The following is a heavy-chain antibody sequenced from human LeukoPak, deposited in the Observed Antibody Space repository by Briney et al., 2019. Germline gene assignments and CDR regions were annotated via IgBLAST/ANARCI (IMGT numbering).Heavy chain of an antibody. CDR1: GGTFSSYA. V-gene: IGHV1-69*01. CDR3: ARGGAMGVYDSSGYYPLDAFDI. D-gene: IGHD3-22*01. CDR2: IIPIFGTA. J-gene: IGHJ3*02. Sequence: SVKVSCKASGGTFSSYAISWVRQAPGQGLEWMGGIIPIFGTANYAQKFQGRVTITADESTSTAYMELSSLRSEDTAVYYCARGGAMGVYDSSGYYPLDAFDIWGQGTMVTVSS.